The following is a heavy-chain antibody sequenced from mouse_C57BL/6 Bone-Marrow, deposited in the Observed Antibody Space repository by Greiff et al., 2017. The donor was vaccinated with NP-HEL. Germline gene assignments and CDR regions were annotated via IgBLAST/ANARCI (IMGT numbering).Heavy chain of an antibody. CDR3: SRAITSVVARYYLDY. J-gene: IGHJ2*01. Sequence: EVQLVEPGGGLVQPGESLKLSCESNEYEFPSHDMSWVRKTPEKRLELVAAINSDGGSTYYPATMEGRFIISRDNTKKTLYLQMSSLRSEDTALYYCSRAITSVVARYYLDYWGQGTPLTVSS. V-gene: IGHV5-2*01. CDR2: INSDGGST. CDR1: EYEFPSHD. D-gene: IGHD1-1*01.